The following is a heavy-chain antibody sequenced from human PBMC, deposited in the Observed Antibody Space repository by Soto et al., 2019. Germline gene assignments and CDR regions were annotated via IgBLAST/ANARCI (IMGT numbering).Heavy chain of an antibody. V-gene: IGHV4-59*01. CDR1: GGSINYYY. D-gene: IGHD4-17*01. CDR2: IYDTGTT. Sequence: SETLSLTCNVSGGSINYYYWMWLRQPPGKGLEWLAYIYDTGTTNYNPSLKSRVTMSVDTSKSQFSLNMISVTSADTAVYSCSILRRRHVDSWAQGTLVSVSP. CDR3: SILRRRHVDS. J-gene: IGHJ4*02.